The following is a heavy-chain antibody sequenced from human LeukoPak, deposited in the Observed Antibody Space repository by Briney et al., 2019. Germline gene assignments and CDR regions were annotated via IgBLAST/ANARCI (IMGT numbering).Heavy chain of an antibody. Sequence: GGSLRLSCAASGFTFDDYAMHWVRQAPGKGLEWVSGISWNSGSTYYADSVKGRFTISRDNSKNTLYLQMNSLRAEDTAVYYCAREGIAAAVLDYWGQGTLVTVSS. CDR3: AREGIAAAVLDY. D-gene: IGHD6-13*01. J-gene: IGHJ4*02. CDR2: ISWNSGST. CDR1: GFTFDDYA. V-gene: IGHV3-9*01.